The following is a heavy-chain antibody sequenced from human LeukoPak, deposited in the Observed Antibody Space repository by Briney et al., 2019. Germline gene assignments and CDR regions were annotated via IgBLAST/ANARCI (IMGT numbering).Heavy chain of an antibody. J-gene: IGHJ5*02. CDR1: GFTFSGSA. V-gene: IGHV3-73*01. CDR2: IDKKDKGYATAT. D-gene: IGHD1-26*01. Sequence: PGGSLKLSCAASGFTFSGSAIHWVRQSSGKGLEWVGQIDKKDKGYATATAYAASVKGRFTISRDDSINTAYLQMKSLKTEDTALYYCTRDSGTYNWCDPWGQGTLVTVSS. CDR3: TRDSGTYNWCDP.